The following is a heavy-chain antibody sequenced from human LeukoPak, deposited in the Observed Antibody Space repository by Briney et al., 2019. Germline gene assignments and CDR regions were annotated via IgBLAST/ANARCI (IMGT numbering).Heavy chain of an antibody. CDR3: AKDGGYDLYSDY. CDR2: ISWDGGST. V-gene: IGHV3-43*01. CDR1: GFTFDDYT. Sequence: GGSLRLSCAASGFTFDDYTMHWVRQAPGKGLEWVSLISWDGGSTYYADSVKGRFTISRDNSKNSLYLQMNSLRTEDTALYYCAKDGGYDLYSDYWGQGTLVTVSS. D-gene: IGHD5-12*01. J-gene: IGHJ4*02.